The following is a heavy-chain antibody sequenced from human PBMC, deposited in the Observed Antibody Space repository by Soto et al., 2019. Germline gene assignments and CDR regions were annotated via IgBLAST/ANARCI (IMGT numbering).Heavy chain of an antibody. J-gene: IGHJ4*02. CDR3: ERQDGSSWRPGEFDY. CDR1: GGSISSSSYY. V-gene: IGHV4-39*01. Sequence: SETLSLTCTVSGGSISSSSYYWGWIRQPPGKGLEWIGSIYYSGSTYYNPSLKSRVTISVDTSKNQFSLKLSSATAADTAVYYCERQDGSSWRPGEFDYWGQGTLVTVS. D-gene: IGHD6-13*01. CDR2: IYYSGST.